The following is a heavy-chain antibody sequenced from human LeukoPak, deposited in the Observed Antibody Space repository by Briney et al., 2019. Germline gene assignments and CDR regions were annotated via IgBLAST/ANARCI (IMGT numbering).Heavy chain of an antibody. V-gene: IGHV3-33*01. Sequence: GGSLRLSCAASGFTFSSYGMHWVRQAPGKGLEWVAVIWYDGSNKYYADSVKGRFTISRDNSKNTLYLQMNSLRAEDTAVYYCARDNVDTAMVSWFDPWGQGTLVTVSS. CDR3: ARDNVDTAMVSWFDP. CDR1: GFTFSSYG. CDR2: IWYDGSNK. D-gene: IGHD5-18*01. J-gene: IGHJ5*02.